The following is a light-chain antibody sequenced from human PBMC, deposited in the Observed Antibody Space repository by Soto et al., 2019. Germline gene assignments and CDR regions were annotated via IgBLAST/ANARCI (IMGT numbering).Light chain of an antibody. Sequence: QSALTQPASVSGSPGQSITISCTGTSSDVGGYNYVSWYQPHPGKAPKLMIYEVSNRPSGVSNRFSGSKSGNTASLTISGLQAEDEADYYCSSYTSSSTGVVFGGGTKLTVL. CDR3: SSYTSSSTGVV. CDR2: EVS. V-gene: IGLV2-14*01. J-gene: IGLJ2*01. CDR1: SSDVGGYNY.